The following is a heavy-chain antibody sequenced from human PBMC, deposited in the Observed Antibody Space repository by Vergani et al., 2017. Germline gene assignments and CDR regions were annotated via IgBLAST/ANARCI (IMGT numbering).Heavy chain of an antibody. CDR1: GGSISSGSYY. Sequence: QVQLQESGPGLVKPSQTLSLTCTVSGGSISSGSYYWSWIRQPAGKGLEWIGRIYTSGSTNYNPSLKSRVTISVDTSKNQFSLKLSSVTAADTAVYYCARGADTIFGVVQYPTAYYYYGMDVWGQGTTVTVSS. J-gene: IGHJ6*02. CDR3: ARGADTIFGVVQYPTAYYYYGMDV. V-gene: IGHV4-61*02. CDR2: IYTSGST. D-gene: IGHD3-3*01.